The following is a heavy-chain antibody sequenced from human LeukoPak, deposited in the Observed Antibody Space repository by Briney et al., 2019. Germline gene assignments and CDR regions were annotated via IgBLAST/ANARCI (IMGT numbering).Heavy chain of an antibody. J-gene: IGHJ3*02. CDR2: IYTSGST. V-gene: IGHV4-4*07. CDR1: GGSISSYY. CDR3: ARDRPKIQLWPGPIHDAFDI. Sequence: PSETLSLTCTVSGGSISSYYWSWIRQPAGRGLEWIGRIYTSGSTNYNPSLKSRVTMSVDTSKNQFSLKLSSVTAADTAVYYCARDRPKIQLWPGPIHDAFDIWGQGTMVTVSS. D-gene: IGHD5-18*01.